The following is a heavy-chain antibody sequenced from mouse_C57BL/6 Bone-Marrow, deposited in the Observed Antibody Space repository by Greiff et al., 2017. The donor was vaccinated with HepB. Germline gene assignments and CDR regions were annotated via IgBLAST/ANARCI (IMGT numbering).Heavy chain of an antibody. Sequence: QVQLQQSGAELARPGASVKLSCKASGYTFTSYGISWVKQRTGQGLEWIGEIHPRSGNTYYNEKFKGKATLTADKSSSTAYMELRSLTSEDSAVYFCARSHYYGSSSWFAYWGQGTLVTVSA. V-gene: IGHV1-81*01. D-gene: IGHD1-1*01. J-gene: IGHJ3*01. CDR1: GYTFTSYG. CDR2: IHPRSGNT. CDR3: ARSHYYGSSSWFAY.